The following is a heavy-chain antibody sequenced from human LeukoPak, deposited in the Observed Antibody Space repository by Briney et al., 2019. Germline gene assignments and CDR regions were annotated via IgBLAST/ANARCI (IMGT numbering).Heavy chain of an antibody. CDR2: INPNSGGT. V-gene: IGHV1-2*04. CDR1: GYTFTGYY. J-gene: IGHJ4*02. CDR3: ARSEYSSGWYPDY. D-gene: IGHD6-19*01. Sequence: GASVKVSCKASGYTFTGYYMHWVRQAPGQGLEWMGWINPNSGGTNYAQKFQGWVTMTRDTSISTAYMELSRLRSDDTAVYYCARSEYSSGWYPDYWGQGTLVTVSS.